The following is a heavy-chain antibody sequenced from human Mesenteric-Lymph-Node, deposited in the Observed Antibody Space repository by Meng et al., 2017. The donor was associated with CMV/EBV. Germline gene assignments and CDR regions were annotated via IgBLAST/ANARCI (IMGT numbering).Heavy chain of an antibody. D-gene: IGHD3-16*02. V-gene: IGHV1-2*02. Sequence: ASVKVSCKASGYNFTDYSIHWVRQAPGQGLEWMGWINPNSGGTNYAQKFQGRVTMTRDTSISTAYMELSRLRSDDTAVYYCATKPLRLGELSLKVDYWGQGTLVTVSS. CDR1: GYNFTDYS. J-gene: IGHJ4*02. CDR2: INPNSGGT. CDR3: ATKPLRLGELSLKVDY.